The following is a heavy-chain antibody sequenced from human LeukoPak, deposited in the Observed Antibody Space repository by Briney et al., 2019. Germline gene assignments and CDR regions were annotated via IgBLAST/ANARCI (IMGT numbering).Heavy chain of an antibody. D-gene: IGHD1-1*01. Sequence: SETLSLTCSVFGGSMNINDYYWAWIRQPPGQGLEWIGSIYYTGTTYYNPSLNYRVTISVDTSKNQFSLRLTSVTAADTAVYYCARDSIRVQTGTTPWGRGTLVTVSS. CDR1: GGSMNINDYY. CDR3: ARDSIRVQTGTTP. V-gene: IGHV4-39*07. J-gene: IGHJ5*02. CDR2: IYYTGTT.